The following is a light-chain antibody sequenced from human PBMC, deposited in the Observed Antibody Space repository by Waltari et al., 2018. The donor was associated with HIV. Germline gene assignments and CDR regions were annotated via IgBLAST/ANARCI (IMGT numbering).Light chain of an antibody. Sequence: QSVLNQPPSVSGTPGQRVTISCSGSSSTIGSKTINRYQQLPGTAPKLLIYNNNQRPSGVPDRFSGSKSGTSASLAISGLQSEDEADYYCAAWDGSVNYSPVVFGGGTKLTVL. CDR1: SSTIGSKT. V-gene: IGLV1-44*01. CDR2: NNN. CDR3: AAWDGSVNYSPVV. J-gene: IGLJ2*01.